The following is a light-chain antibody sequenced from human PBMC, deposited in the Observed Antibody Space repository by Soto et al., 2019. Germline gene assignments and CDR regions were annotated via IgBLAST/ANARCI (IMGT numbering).Light chain of an antibody. CDR3: SSYTGISTQV. Sequence: QAVVTQPPSASGTAGQVVTISCSGTSSDVGGYNYVSWYQQHPGKVPKLIIYEVNNRPSGVSYRFSGSKSGNTASLTISGLQAEDEADYYCSSYTGISTQVFGGGTKLTVL. CDR1: SSDVGGYNY. J-gene: IGLJ3*02. V-gene: IGLV2-14*01. CDR2: EVN.